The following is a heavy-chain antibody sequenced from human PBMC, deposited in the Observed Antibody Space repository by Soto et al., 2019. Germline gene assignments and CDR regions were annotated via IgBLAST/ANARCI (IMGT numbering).Heavy chain of an antibody. CDR3: ARVGSQGLDY. CDR1: GGSFSGYY. Sequence: SETLSLTCAVYGGSFSGYYWSWIRQPPGKGLEWIGEINHNGVTNYSPSLKSRVSMSVDTSKNQISLKLTSVIAADTAVFYCARVGSQGLDYWGQGTLVTVSS. CDR2: INHNGVT. J-gene: IGHJ4*02. V-gene: IGHV4-34*01. D-gene: IGHD6-19*01.